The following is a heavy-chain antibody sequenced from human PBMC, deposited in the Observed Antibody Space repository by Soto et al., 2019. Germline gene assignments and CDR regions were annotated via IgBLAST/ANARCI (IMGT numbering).Heavy chain of an antibody. D-gene: IGHD5-12*01. CDR2: INPNSGGT. V-gene: IGHV1-2*02. CDR3: ARVGPMVATDAFDS. J-gene: IGHJ3*02. CDR1: GYTFTGYY. Sequence: ASVKVSCKASGYTFTGYYMHWVRQAPGQGLEWMGWINPNSGGTNYAQKFQGRVTMTRDTAISTAYMELSRLRSDHTAVYYCARVGPMVATDAFDSWGQGTMVTVSS.